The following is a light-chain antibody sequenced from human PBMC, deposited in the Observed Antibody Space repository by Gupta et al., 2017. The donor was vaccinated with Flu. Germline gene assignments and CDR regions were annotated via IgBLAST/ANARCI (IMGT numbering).Light chain of an antibody. V-gene: IGKV3-15*01. Sequence: EIVMTQSPTTLSVSPGERATLSCRASQSVNSNLAWYQQKPGQAPRLLIYGASTRATGIPARFSGSGSVTDFTLTISSLQSEDFAVDYCQQYNNWPPITFGQGTRLEIK. CDR2: GAS. J-gene: IGKJ5*01. CDR1: QSVNSN. CDR3: QQYNNWPPIT.